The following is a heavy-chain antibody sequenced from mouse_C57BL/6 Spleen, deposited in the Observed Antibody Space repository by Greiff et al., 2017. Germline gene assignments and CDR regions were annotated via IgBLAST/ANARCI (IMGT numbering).Heavy chain of an antibody. Sequence: QVQLKQSGAELVRPGASVKLSCKASGYTFTDYYINWVKQRPGQGLEWIARIYPGSGNTYYNEKFKGKATLTAEKSSSTAYMQLSSLTSEDSAVYFCARRNYYGSSSDYYAMDYWGQGTSVTVSS. CDR1: GYTFTDYY. D-gene: IGHD1-1*01. J-gene: IGHJ4*01. CDR3: ARRNYYGSSSDYYAMDY. CDR2: IYPGSGNT. V-gene: IGHV1-76*01.